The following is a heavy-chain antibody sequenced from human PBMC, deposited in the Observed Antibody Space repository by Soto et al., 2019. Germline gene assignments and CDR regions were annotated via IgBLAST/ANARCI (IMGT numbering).Heavy chain of an antibody. D-gene: IGHD3-22*01. J-gene: IGHJ5*02. Sequence: PGGSLRLSYAASGFTFSSYEMNWVRQAPGKGLEWVSYISSSGSTIYYADSVKGRFTISRDNAKNSLYLQMNSLRAEDTAVYYCARAFTYYYDSSGLNWFDPWGQGTLVTVSS. CDR2: ISSSGSTI. CDR1: GFTFSSYE. CDR3: ARAFTYYYDSSGLNWFDP. V-gene: IGHV3-48*03.